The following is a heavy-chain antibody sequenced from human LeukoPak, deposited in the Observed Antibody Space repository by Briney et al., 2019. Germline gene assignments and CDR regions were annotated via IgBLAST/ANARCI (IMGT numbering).Heavy chain of an antibody. D-gene: IGHD6-13*01. CDR2: INPNSGGT. CDR1: GYTFIGYY. CDR3: ARVQWQQLVDY. Sequence: ASVKVSCKASGYTFIGYYLYWVRQAPGQGLEWMGWINPNSGGTNYAQKFLGRVTMTRDTSITTAYMELSGLRSDDTAVYYCARVQWQQLVDYWGQGTLVTVSS. J-gene: IGHJ4*02. V-gene: IGHV1-2*02.